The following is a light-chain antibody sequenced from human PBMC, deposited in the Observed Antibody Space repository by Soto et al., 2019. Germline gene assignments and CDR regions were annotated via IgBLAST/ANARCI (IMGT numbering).Light chain of an antibody. V-gene: IGKV1-5*03. CDR3: QHYNSYSEA. Sequence: IQVTQSASTLSGSVGDRVTITCRASQTLXSWFGWYQQKPGKAPKVLXDKASTLKSGGPSRFSGSGSATEFTLPISSLHPDYFATYYCQHYNSYSEAFGQGTKVDI. CDR2: KAS. CDR1: QTLXSW. J-gene: IGKJ1*01.